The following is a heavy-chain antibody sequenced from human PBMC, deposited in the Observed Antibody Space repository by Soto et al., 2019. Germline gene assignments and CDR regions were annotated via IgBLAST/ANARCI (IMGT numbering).Heavy chain of an antibody. CDR2: IKSTTAGGTA. CDR1: GATLSTIW. D-gene: IGHD4-17*01. CDR3: SHGYSQYFNS. J-gene: IGHJ4*02. Sequence: GGSLRLSCAVSGATLSTIWMNWVRQAPGKGPEWVGRIKSTTAGGTADYAAPVKGRFTISRDDSENTVHLQMDGLKSEDTAVYYCSHGYSQYFNSWGQGTLVIVSS. V-gene: IGHV3-15*07.